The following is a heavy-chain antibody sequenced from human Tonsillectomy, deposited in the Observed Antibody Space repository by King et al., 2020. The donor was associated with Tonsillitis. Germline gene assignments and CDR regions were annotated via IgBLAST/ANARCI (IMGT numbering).Heavy chain of an antibody. CDR3: ACQPRGGDPRYYSSSWYLFDP. D-gene: IGHD6-13*01. CDR2: IYYSGST. CDR1: GGSISSSSYY. J-gene: IGHJ5*02. Sequence: QLQESGPGLVKPSETLSLTCTVSGGSISSSSYYWGWIRQPPGKGLEWIGSIYYSGSTYYNPSLKSRVTISVDTSKNQFSLKLSSVTAADTAVYYCACQPRGGDPRYYSSSWYLFDPWGQGTLVTVSS. V-gene: IGHV4-39*07.